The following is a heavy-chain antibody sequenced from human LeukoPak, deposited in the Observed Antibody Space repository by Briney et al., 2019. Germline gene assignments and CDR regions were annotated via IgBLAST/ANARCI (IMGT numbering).Heavy chain of an antibody. V-gene: IGHV3-23*01. J-gene: IGHJ6*02. CDR2: VSGSGVST. CDR1: GFTFSSYA. CDR3: ARDFRAQYYYYGMDV. Sequence: GGSLRLSCAASGFTFSSYAMSWVRQAPGKGLEWVSAVSGSGVSTYYADSVKGRFSISRDNSKNTLYLQMNSLRAEDTAVYYCARDFRAQYYYYGMDVWGQGTTVTVSS.